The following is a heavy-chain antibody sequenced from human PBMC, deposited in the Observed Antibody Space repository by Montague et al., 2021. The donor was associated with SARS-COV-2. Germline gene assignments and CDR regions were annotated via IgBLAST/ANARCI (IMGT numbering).Heavy chain of an antibody. Sequence: SETLSLTCAVYAGSFSGYSWSWIRQPPGKGLEWIGEINHSGSTNYNPSLKSRVTISVDTSKSQFSLKLSSVTAADTAVYYCAGRSGVVTAIWALRTGLTSWFDPWGQGTLVTVSS. J-gene: IGHJ5*02. CDR3: AGRSGVVTAIWALRTGLTSWFDP. V-gene: IGHV4-34*01. D-gene: IGHD2-21*02. CDR1: AGSFSGYS. CDR2: INHSGST.